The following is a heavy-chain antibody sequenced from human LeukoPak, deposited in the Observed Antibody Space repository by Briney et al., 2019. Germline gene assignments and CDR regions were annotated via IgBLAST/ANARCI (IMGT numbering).Heavy chain of an antibody. V-gene: IGHV4-30-4*08. Sequence: PSETLSLTCTVSGGSISSGDYYWSWIRQPPGKGLEWIGYIYYSGSTYYNPSLKSRVTISVDTSKNQFSLKLSSVTAADTAVYYCAREYVVVPADAFDIWGQGTKVTVSS. J-gene: IGHJ3*02. CDR2: IYYSGST. CDR1: GGSISSGDYY. CDR3: AREYVVVPADAFDI. D-gene: IGHD2-2*01.